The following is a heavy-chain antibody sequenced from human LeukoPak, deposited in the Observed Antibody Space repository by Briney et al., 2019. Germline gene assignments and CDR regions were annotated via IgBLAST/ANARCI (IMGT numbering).Heavy chain of an antibody. CDR1: GGSISSYY. CDR2: IYYSGST. J-gene: IGHJ4*02. D-gene: IGHD3-22*01. V-gene: IGHV4-59*01. CDR3: ARGAHYYDSSGYLMPLNY. Sequence: PSETLSLTCTVSGGSISSYYWSWIRQPPGKGLEWIGYIYYSGSTNCNPSLKSRVTISVDTSKNQFSPKLSSVTAADTAVYYCARGAHYYDSSGYLMPLNYWGQGTLVTVSS.